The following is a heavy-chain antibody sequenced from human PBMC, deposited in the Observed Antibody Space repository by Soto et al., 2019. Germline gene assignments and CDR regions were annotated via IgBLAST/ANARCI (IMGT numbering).Heavy chain of an antibody. CDR3: AREDDSSSPNWFDP. CDR2: IYYSGST. CDR1: GGSVSSGSYY. Sequence: PSETLSLTCTVSGGSVSSGSYYWSWIRQPPGKGLEWIGYIYYSGSTNYNPSLKSRVTISVDTSKNQFSLKLSSVTAAGTAVYYCAREDDSSSPNWFDPWGQGTLVTVSS. J-gene: IGHJ5*02. D-gene: IGHD6-6*01. V-gene: IGHV4-61*01.